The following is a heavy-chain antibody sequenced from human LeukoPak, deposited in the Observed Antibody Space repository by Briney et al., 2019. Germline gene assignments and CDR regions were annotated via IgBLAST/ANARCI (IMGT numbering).Heavy chain of an antibody. CDR2: ISSSGSTI. D-gene: IGHD4-17*01. J-gene: IGHJ5*02. CDR3: ARESVTPTAGWFDP. Sequence: TGGSLRLSCAASGFTFSSYEMNWVRQAPGKGLEWVSYISSSGSTIYYADSVKGRFTISRDNAKNSLYLQMNSLRAEDTAVYYCARESVTPTAGWFDPWGQGTLVTVSS. V-gene: IGHV3-48*03. CDR1: GFTFSSYE.